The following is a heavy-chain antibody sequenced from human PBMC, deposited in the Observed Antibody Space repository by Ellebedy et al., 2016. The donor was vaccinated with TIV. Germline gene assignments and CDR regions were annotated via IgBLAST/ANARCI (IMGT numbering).Heavy chain of an antibody. CDR2: ISRNSTYI. CDR3: ARGWWDYGY. Sequence: GESLKISCAVSGFNFSIYSMTWVRQAPGKGLEWVSSISRNSTYIYYADSVKGRFTISRDNANNSLYLQMDSLRGEDTAMYYCARGWWDYGYWGQGVLVTVSS. V-gene: IGHV3-21*01. CDR1: GFNFSIYS. D-gene: IGHD2-8*02. J-gene: IGHJ4*02.